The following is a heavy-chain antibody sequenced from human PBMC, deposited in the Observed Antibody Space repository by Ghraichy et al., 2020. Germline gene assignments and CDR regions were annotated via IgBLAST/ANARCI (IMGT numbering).Heavy chain of an antibody. CDR3: ARQEGYEQHAGEVDP. CDR2: IYYSGST. Sequence: SQTLSLTCTVSGGSISSSTYYWGWIRQPPGKGLEWIGSIYYSGSTYYNPSLKSRVTISVDTSKNQFSLKLSSVTAADTAVYYCARQEGYEQHAGEVDPWGQGTLVTVSS. V-gene: IGHV4-39*01. J-gene: IGHJ5*02. CDR1: GGSISSSTYY. D-gene: IGHD3-16*01.